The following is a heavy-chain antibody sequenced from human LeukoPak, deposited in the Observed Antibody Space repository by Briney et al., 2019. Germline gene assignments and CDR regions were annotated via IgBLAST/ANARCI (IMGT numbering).Heavy chain of an antibody. CDR3: TRYPTISGHYYFDY. J-gene: IGHJ4*02. Sequence: ASVKVSCKASGYTFTSYGISWVRQAPGQGLEWMGWINTYNGDAKYPLNIQGRVSLTTDTFTSTAYMELWSLRPDDTAVYYCTRYPTISGHYYFDYWGQGTLVTVSS. CDR2: INTYNGDA. D-gene: IGHD2/OR15-2a*01. CDR1: GYTFTSYG. V-gene: IGHV1-18*01.